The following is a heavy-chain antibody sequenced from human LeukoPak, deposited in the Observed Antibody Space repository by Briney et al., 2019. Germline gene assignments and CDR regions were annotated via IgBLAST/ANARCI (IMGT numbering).Heavy chain of an antibody. CDR2: IHYSGST. CDR3: ARTTEGGYTYGYFYYYYMDV. V-gene: IGHV4-39*07. D-gene: IGHD5-18*01. J-gene: IGHJ6*03. CDR1: GGSISSSSYY. Sequence: SETLSLTCTVSGGSISSSSYYWGWIRQPSGKGLEWIGSIHYSGSTNYNPSLKSRVTISVDTSKNQFSLKLSSVTAADTAVYYCARTTEGGYTYGYFYYYYMDVWGKGTTITISS.